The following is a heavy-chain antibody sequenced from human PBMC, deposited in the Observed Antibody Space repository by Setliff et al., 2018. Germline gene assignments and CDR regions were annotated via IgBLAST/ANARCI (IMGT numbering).Heavy chain of an antibody. J-gene: IGHJ4*02. D-gene: IGHD3-10*01. Sequence: SETRSLTGAVSGHSIDSDSYWGWIRQSPGKGLEWIGSLYRTANTYYNPAVRSRVRISPDTSKNQFLLKLTSVTAADTAVYYCARPSGSGSWPYFDFWGQGTLVTVSS. V-gene: IGHV4-38-2*01. CDR2: LYRTANT. CDR3: ARPSGSGSWPYFDF. CDR1: GHSIDSDSY.